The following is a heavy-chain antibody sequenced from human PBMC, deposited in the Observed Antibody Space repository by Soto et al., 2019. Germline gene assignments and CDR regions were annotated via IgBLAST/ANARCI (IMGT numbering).Heavy chain of an antibody. CDR1: GGSMSSSNW. CDR2: AHHSGRT. J-gene: IGHJ4*02. Sequence: QVQLQESGPGLVKPSGTLSLTCTVSGGSMSSSNWWNWVRQSPGKGLEWIGEAHHSGRTNYNPSRKSRVTISVDKSKTHSSLKLSSVTAAATAVYYCARSEATGLDYWGQGTLVTVSS. D-gene: IGHD1-26*01. CDR3: ARSEATGLDY. V-gene: IGHV4-4*02.